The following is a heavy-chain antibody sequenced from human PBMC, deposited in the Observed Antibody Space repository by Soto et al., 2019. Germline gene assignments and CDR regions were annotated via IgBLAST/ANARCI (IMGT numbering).Heavy chain of an antibody. CDR2: INPSGGST. CDR1: GYTFTSYY. J-gene: IGHJ6*02. V-gene: IGHV1-46*01. Sequence: GASVKVSCKASGYTFTSYYMHWVRQAPGQGLEWMGIINPSGGSTSYAQKFQGRVTMTRDTSTSTVYMELSSLRSEDTAVYYCARDLEIFGRGSQYYYYYGMDAWGQGTTVTVSS. D-gene: IGHD3-3*01. CDR3: ARDLEIFGRGSQYYYYYGMDA.